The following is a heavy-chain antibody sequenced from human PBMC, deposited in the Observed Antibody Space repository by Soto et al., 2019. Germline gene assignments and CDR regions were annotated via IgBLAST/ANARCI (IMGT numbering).Heavy chain of an antibody. D-gene: IGHD1-26*01. CDR1: GYTFTDYG. CDR3: ARNPSGSSFDY. Sequence: ASVKVSCKASGYTFTDYGISWVRQAPGQGLEWMGWISAYSGNTDYAQRLQDRVTLTTDTSTSTAYMELRSLRSDDTAVYYCARNPSGSSFDYWGQGTLVTVSS. CDR2: ISAYSGNT. V-gene: IGHV1-18*04. J-gene: IGHJ4*02.